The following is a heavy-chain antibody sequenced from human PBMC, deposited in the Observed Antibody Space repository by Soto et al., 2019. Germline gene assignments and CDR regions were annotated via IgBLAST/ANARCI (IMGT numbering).Heavy chain of an antibody. CDR1: GFTFSSYA. D-gene: IGHD6-6*01. CDR2: ISGSGGST. Sequence: LILSCAASGFTFSSYAMSWVRQAPGKGLDWVSAISGSGGSTYYADSVKGRFTISRDNSKNTLYLQMNSLRAEDTAVYYCAKLYSSSWNGMDVWGQGTTVTVSS. J-gene: IGHJ6*02. CDR3: AKLYSSSWNGMDV. V-gene: IGHV3-23*01.